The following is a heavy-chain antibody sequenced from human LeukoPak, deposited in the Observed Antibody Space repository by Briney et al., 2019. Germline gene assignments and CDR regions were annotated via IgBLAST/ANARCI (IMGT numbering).Heavy chain of an antibody. D-gene: IGHD4-11*01. Sequence: SETLSLTCAVYGGSFSGYYWSWIRQPPGKGLEWIGEINHSGSTNYNPSLKSRVTIPVDTSKNQFSLKLSSVTAADTAVYYCARGYDYSNYVSHYYYMDVWGKGTTVTVSS. CDR2: INHSGST. J-gene: IGHJ6*03. CDR1: GGSFSGYY. V-gene: IGHV4-34*01. CDR3: ARGYDYSNYVSHYYYMDV.